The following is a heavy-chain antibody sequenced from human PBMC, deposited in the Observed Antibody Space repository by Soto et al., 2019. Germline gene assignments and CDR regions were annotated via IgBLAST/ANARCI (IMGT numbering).Heavy chain of an antibody. CDR3: ARAWGYAFDI. CDR2: IYYSGSI. D-gene: IGHD7-27*01. V-gene: IGHV4-59*01. J-gene: IGHJ3*02. CDR1: GGSISSYY. Sequence: PSETLSLTCTVSGGSISSYYWSWIRQPPGKGLEWIGYIYYSGSINYNPSLKSRVTISVDTSKNQFSLKLSSVTAADTAVYYCARAWGYAFDIWGQGTMVTVSS.